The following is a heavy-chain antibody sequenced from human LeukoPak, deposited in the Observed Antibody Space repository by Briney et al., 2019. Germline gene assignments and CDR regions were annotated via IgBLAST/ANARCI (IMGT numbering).Heavy chain of an antibody. V-gene: IGHV3-15*01. D-gene: IGHD3-3*01. Sequence: GGSLRLSCAVSGFTFSNAWMSWVRQAPGKGLEWVGRIKSDSDGGRTDSAAPVKGRFTISRDDSKNTLYLQMNSLKTEDTGVYYCTTDPQRGYYFDYWGQGTLVTVSS. CDR3: TTDPQRGYYFDY. J-gene: IGHJ4*02. CDR2: IKSDSDGGRT. CDR1: GFTFSNAW.